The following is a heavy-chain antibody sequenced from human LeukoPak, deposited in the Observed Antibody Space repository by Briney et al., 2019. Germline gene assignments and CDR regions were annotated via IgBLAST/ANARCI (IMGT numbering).Heavy chain of an antibody. V-gene: IGHV3-49*04. D-gene: IGHD6-13*01. CDR3: TTGSATGTGSGY. CDR1: GFTFGDYV. Sequence: GGSLRLSCTASGFTFGDYVMSWVRQAPGKGLEWVGFIRSKPYGGTTEYVASVKGRFIISRDDSKTIAYLQMNSLKSEDTAVYYCTTGSATGTGSGYWGQGTLVTVSS. CDR2: IRSKPYGGTT. J-gene: IGHJ4*02.